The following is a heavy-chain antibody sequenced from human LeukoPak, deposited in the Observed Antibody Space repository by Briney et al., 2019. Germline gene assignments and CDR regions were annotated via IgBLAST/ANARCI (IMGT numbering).Heavy chain of an antibody. Sequence: PGGSLRLSCAASGFTFSSYAMTWVRQAPEKGLEWVSQITGSGGSTYYADSVKGRFTISGDKSKNTLYLQMNSLRAEDTAVYYCAKDIVSSRWYYFDYWGQGTLVTVSS. CDR1: GFTFSSYA. V-gene: IGHV3-23*01. CDR2: ITGSGGST. J-gene: IGHJ4*02. CDR3: AKDIVSSRWYYFDY. D-gene: IGHD6-13*01.